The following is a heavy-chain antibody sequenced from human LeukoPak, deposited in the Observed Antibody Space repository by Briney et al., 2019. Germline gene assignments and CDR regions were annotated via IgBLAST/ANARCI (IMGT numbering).Heavy chain of an antibody. CDR3: ARGPTTVTRAFDY. CDR2: IFYSGGN. V-gene: IGHV4-59*01. D-gene: IGHD4-17*01. CDR1: GDSIFSYY. J-gene: IGHJ4*02. Sequence: SETLSLTCTVSGDSIFSYYWSWIRQPPGKGLEWIGYIFYSGGNNYNPSLKSRVTMSVDTSKNQFSLKLDSVTAADTAVYFCARGPTTVTRAFDYWGQGTLVTVSS.